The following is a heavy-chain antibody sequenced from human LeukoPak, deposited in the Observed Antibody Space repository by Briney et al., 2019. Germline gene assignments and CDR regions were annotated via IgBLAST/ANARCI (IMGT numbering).Heavy chain of an antibody. D-gene: IGHD3-9*01. V-gene: IGHV4-39*01. CDR2: IYYSGST. CDR1: GGSISSSSYY. J-gene: IGHJ4*02. Sequence: SETLSLTCTVSGGSISSSSYYWGWIRQPPGKGLEWIGSIYYSGSTYYNPSLKSRVTISVDTSKNQFSLKLSSVTAADTAVYYCARRFLTGYYIGPLDYWGQGTLVTVSS. CDR3: ARRFLTGYYIGPLDY.